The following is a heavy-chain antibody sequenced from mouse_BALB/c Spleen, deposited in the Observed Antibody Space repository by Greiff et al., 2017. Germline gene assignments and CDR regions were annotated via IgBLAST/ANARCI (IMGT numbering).Heavy chain of an antibody. V-gene: IGHV1-69*02. CDR2: IYPSDSYT. Sequence: VQLQQPGAELVRPGASVKLSCKASGYTFTSYWINWVKQRPGQGLEWIGNIYPSDSYTNYNQKFKDKATLTVDKSSSTAYMQLSSPTSEDSAVYYCTTTVYAMDYWGQGTSVTVSS. CDR3: TTTVYAMDY. CDR1: GYTFTSYW. J-gene: IGHJ4*01. D-gene: IGHD1-1*01.